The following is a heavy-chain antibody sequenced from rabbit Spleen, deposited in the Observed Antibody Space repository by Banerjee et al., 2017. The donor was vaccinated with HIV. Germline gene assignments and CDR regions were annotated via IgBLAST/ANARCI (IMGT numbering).Heavy chain of an antibody. V-gene: IGHV1S7*01. Sequence: HLKESGGGLVQPGGSLKLSCKASGFTLSSYYMNWVRQAPGKGLEWIGYIDPVFGITYYASWVNGRFTISRHNAQNTLYLQLNSLAAADTATYFCVRDTWNFNLWGQGTLVTVS. J-gene: IGHJ4*01. D-gene: IGHD3-1*01. CDR2: IDPVFGIT. CDR1: GFTLSSYY. CDR3: VRDTWNFNL.